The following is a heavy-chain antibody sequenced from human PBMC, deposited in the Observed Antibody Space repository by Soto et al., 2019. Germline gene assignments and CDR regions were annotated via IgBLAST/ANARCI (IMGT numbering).Heavy chain of an antibody. J-gene: IGHJ6*02. CDR3: ARGGIAAAGTFYYYYGMDV. CDR2: IIPIFGTA. D-gene: IGHD6-13*01. CDR1: GGTFSSYA. V-gene: IGHV1-69*01. Sequence: QVQLVQSGAEVKKPGSSVKVSCKAYGGTFSSYAISWVRQAPGQGLEWMGGIIPIFGTANYAQKFQGRVTITAEESTSTAYMELSSLRSEDTAVYYCARGGIAAAGTFYYYYGMDVWGQGTTVTVSS.